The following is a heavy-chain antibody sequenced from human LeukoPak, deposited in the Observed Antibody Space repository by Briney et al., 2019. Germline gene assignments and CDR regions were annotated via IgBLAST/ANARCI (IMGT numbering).Heavy chain of an antibody. V-gene: IGHV4-34*01. CDR2: INHSGST. D-gene: IGHD3-10*01. J-gene: IGHJ5*02. CDR3: ARAVTTMVRGVPRSGWFDP. CDR1: GGSFSGYY. Sequence: SETLSLTCAVYGGSFSGYYWSWIRQPPGKGLEWIGEINHSGSTNYNPSLKSRVTISVDTSKNQFSLKLSSVTAADTAVYYCARAVTTMVRGVPRSGWFDPWGQGTLVTVSS.